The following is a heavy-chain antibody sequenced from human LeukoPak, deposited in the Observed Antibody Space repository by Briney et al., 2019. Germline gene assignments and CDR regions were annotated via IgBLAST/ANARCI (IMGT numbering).Heavy chain of an antibody. Sequence: SETLSLTCSVSDGSINNYWNWIRRPPGKGLEWIGYIYYNGNTNYSPSLKSRVTMSVDTSKNLFSLKVSSVTAAGTAVYYCARGRSNYYGMDVWGQGTTVTVSS. J-gene: IGHJ6*02. CDR2: IYYNGNT. CDR3: ARGRSNYYGMDV. D-gene: IGHD1-26*01. CDR1: DGSINNY. V-gene: IGHV4-59*01.